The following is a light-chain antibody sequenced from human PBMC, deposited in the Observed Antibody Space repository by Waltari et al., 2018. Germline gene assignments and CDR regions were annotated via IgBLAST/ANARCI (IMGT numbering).Light chain of an antibody. CDR2: YDD. J-gene: IGLJ3*02. Sequence: QSVLTQPPSVSGATRQRVTISCSGSSSNIGHNSVNWYQQLPGKPPKLLIYYDDLLSSGVSDRFSGSKSGTSASLAIAGLQSEDEAHYYCAAWDASLSSWLFGGGTKLTVL. V-gene: IGLV1-36*01. CDR3: AAWDASLSSWL. CDR1: SSNIGHNS.